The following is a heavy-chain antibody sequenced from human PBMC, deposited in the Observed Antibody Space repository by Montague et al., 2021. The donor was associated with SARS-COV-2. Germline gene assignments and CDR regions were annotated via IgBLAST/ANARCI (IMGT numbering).Heavy chain of an antibody. D-gene: IGHD6-13*01. Sequence: SETLSLTCAVYGASFSDYSWTWVRQPPGKGLEWIGSIYYSGSTYYNPSLKSRVTISVDTSKNQFSLKLSSVTAADTAVYYCGRQGSSSSWYGGYYYGMDVWGQGTTVTVSS. V-gene: IGHV4-39*01. CDR1: GASFSDYS. CDR3: GRQGSSSSWYGGYYYGMDV. J-gene: IGHJ6*02. CDR2: IYYSGST.